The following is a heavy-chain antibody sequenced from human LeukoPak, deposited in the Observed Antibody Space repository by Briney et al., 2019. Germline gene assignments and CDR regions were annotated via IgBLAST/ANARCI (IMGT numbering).Heavy chain of an antibody. CDR2: IIPIFGTA. Sequence: SVKVSCKASGGTFSSYAISWVRQAPGQGLEWMGRIIPIFGTANYAQKFQGRVTITTDESTSTAYMEPSSLRSEDTAMYYCARDLYRAGIKTGYYFDYWGQGTLVTVSS. CDR3: ARDLYRAGIKTGYYFDY. CDR1: GGTFSSYA. D-gene: IGHD1-14*01. V-gene: IGHV1-69*05. J-gene: IGHJ4*02.